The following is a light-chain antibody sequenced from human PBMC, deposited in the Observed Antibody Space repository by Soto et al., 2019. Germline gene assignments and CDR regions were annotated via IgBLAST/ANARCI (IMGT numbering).Light chain of an antibody. J-gene: IGKJ3*01. CDR2: GAS. CDR1: QSVSTD. CDR3: HQYNDWPRFT. Sequence: EIVMTQSPATLSVSPGEIATLSCRASQSVSTDLAWYQQKPGQAPRRLIYGASTRATGIPARFSGSGSGTEFTLTINSLQSEDLAVYYCHQYNDWPRFTFGPGTKVDIK. V-gene: IGKV3-15*01.